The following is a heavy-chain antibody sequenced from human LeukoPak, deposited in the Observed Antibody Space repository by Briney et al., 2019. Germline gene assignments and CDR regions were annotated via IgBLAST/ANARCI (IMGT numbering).Heavy chain of an antibody. D-gene: IGHD7-27*01. V-gene: IGHV3-74*01. Sequence: PGGSLRLSCAASGFTFSSYWMHWVRQAPGKGLVWVSRVSGDGSNTFYADSVKGRFTISGDNAKNTLYLQMNSLRAEDTAVYYCARELSTGDWGQGTLVTVSS. J-gene: IGHJ4*02. CDR2: VSGDGSNT. CDR3: ARELSTGD. CDR1: GFTFSSYW.